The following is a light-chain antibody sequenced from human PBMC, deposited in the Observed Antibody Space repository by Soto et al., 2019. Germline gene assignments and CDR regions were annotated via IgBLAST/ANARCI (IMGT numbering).Light chain of an antibody. CDR3: QQYGSSPAT. Sequence: EIVLTQSPGTLSLSPGERATLSCRASQSVSSSYLAWYQQKHGQAPRLLIYGASSRATGIPDRFSGSGSGTDLTLTISRLEPEDFEVYYCQQYGSSPATFGGGTKVDIK. CDR2: GAS. V-gene: IGKV3-20*01. J-gene: IGKJ4*01. CDR1: QSVSSSY.